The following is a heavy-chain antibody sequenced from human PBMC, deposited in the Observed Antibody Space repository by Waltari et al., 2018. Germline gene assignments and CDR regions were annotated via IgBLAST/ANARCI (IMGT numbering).Heavy chain of an antibody. Sequence: YWGWIRQPPGKGLEWIGSIYYSGSTYYNPSLKSRVTISVDTSKNQFSLKLSSVTAADTAVYYCARHPAMTIMLWYFDLWGRGTLVTVSS. CDR2: IYYSGST. D-gene: IGHD2-8*01. CDR3: ARHPAMTIMLWYFDL. CDR1: Y. V-gene: IGHV4-39*01. J-gene: IGHJ2*01.